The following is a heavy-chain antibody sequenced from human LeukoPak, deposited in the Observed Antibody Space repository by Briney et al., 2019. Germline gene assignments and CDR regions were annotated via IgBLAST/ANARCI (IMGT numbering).Heavy chain of an antibody. CDR1: GGPLSGFF. CDR2: IYNSGST. V-gene: IGHV4-59*08. Sequence: PSETLSLTCTVSGGPLSGFFWSWLRQPPGKGLEWIGYIYNSGSTNYNPSLKRRVTISEDPSNNQFSLKLKFVTAADTAVYYCARASPNWNPPDYWGRGTLVTVSS. J-gene: IGHJ4*02. D-gene: IGHD1-1*01. CDR3: ARASPNWNPPDY.